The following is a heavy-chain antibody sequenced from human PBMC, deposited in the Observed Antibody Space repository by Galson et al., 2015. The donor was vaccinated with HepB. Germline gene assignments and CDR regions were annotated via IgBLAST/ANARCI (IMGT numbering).Heavy chain of an antibody. V-gene: IGHV3-7*03. D-gene: IGHD3-22*01. CDR2: INQDASEK. J-gene: IGHJ6*03. Sequence: SLRLSCAASGFTISSYWMTWVRQAPGKGLEWVANINQDASEKYYVDSVKGRFTISRDNAKNSQYLQMNNLRAEDTAVYYCAAGVGFGYDDTRDYMDVWGKGTTVTVSS. CDR1: GFTISSYW. CDR3: AAGVGFGYDDTRDYMDV.